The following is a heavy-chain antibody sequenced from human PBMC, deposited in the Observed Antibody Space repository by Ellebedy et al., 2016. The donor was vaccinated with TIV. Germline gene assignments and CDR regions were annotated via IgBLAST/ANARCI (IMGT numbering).Heavy chain of an antibody. Sequence: GESLKISXAASGFTFSSYAMSWVRQAPGKGLEWVSAISGSGGSTYYADSVKGRFTISRDNSKNTLYLQMNSLRAEDTAVYYCARSAHYDFWSGYYALDYWGQGTLVTVSS. D-gene: IGHD3-3*01. J-gene: IGHJ4*02. CDR2: ISGSGGST. V-gene: IGHV3-23*01. CDR3: ARSAHYDFWSGYYALDY. CDR1: GFTFSSYA.